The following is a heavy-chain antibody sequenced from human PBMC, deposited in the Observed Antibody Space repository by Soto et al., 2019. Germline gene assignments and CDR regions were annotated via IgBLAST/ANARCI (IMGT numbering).Heavy chain of an antibody. D-gene: IGHD3-22*01. J-gene: IGHJ4*02. CDR1: GGSISGYY. CDR3: VIWYDTLTGAIDY. V-gene: IGHV4-59*08. Sequence: SETLSLTCTVSGGSISGYYWSWIRQPPGKGLEWIGYIYYSGSTNYSPSLKSRVTISVDTSKSQFSLNLNSVTAADTAVYYCVIWYDTLTGAIDYWCPGTLVPVSS. CDR2: IYYSGST.